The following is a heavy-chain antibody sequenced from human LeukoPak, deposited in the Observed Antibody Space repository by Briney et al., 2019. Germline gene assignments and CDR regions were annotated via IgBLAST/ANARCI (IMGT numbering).Heavy chain of an antibody. CDR2: INSDGSST. J-gene: IGHJ4*02. CDR3: ARGKIYDFWSGYLQYYFDY. Sequence: GGSLRLSCAASGFTFSSYWMHWVRQAPGKGLVWVSRINSDGSSTSYADSVKGRFTISRDNAKNTLYLQMNSLRAEDTAVYYCARGKIYDFWSGYLQYYFDYWGQETLVTVSS. D-gene: IGHD3-3*01. V-gene: IGHV3-74*01. CDR1: GFTFSSYW.